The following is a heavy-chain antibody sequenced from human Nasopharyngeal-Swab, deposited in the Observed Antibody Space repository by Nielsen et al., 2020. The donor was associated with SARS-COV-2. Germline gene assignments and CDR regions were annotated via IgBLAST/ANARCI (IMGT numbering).Heavy chain of an antibody. CDR2: FDPEDGET. D-gene: IGHD6-19*01. Sequence: GSVKVSCKVSGYTLTELSMHWVRQAPGKGLEWMGGFDPEDGETIYAQKFQGRVTMTEDTSTDTAYMELSSLRSEDTAVYYCATSPAVAGTVVPPYSYYGMDVWGQGTTVTVSS. CDR3: ATSPAVAGTVVPPYSYYGMDV. CDR1: GYTLTELS. J-gene: IGHJ6*02. V-gene: IGHV1-24*01.